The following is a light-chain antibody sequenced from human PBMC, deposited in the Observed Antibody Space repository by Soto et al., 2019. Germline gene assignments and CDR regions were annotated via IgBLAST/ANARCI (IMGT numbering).Light chain of an antibody. Sequence: DIQMTQSPSSLSASVGDRVTITCQASQDITSYLNWYQHKPGKAPKLLIYDASILEAGVPSRFSGSGSGTDFTFPSSSLQPEDVATYYCQHCDYLPIFGPGTTVDFK. V-gene: IGKV1-33*01. CDR2: DAS. J-gene: IGKJ3*01. CDR3: QHCDYLPI. CDR1: QDITSY.